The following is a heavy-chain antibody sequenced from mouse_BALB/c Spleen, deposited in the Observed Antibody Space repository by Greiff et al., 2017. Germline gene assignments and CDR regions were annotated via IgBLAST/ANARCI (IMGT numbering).Heavy chain of an antibody. J-gene: IGHJ4*01. Sequence: EVKLMESGGGLVQPGGSWKLSCAASGFTFSSFGMHWVRQAPEKGLEWVAYISSGSSTIYYADTVKGRFTISRDNPKNTLFLQMTSLRSEDTAMYYCARVLGRGAMDYWGQGTSVTVSS. CDR1: GFTFSSFG. CDR2: ISSGSSTI. CDR3: ARVLGRGAMDY. V-gene: IGHV5-17*02. D-gene: IGHD4-1*01.